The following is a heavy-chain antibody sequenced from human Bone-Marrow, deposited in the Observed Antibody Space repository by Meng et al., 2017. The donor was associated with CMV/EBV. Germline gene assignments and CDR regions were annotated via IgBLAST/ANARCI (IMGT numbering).Heavy chain of an antibody. CDR2: ISWNSGTI. CDR3: ARDSVVVVPAGYYFDY. V-gene: IGHV3-9*01. J-gene: IGHJ4*02. D-gene: IGHD2-2*01. CDR1: GFTFDDYA. Sequence: SLKISCAASGFTFDDYAMHWVRQAPGKGLEWVSGISWNSGTIGYADSVKGRFTISRDNAKNSLYLQMNSLRAEDTAVYYCARDSVVVVPAGYYFDYWGQGTLVTVSS.